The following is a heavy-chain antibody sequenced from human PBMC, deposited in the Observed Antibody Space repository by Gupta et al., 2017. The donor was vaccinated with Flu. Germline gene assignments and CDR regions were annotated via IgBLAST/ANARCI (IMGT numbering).Heavy chain of an antibody. V-gene: IGHV3-23*01. CDR1: VFAFSYYA. J-gene: IGHJ6*02. CDR2: ITGSGHGT. CDR3: AKDQFVGDGATGKYGMDV. D-gene: IGHD3-10*01. Sequence: EVQLLEASGGGLVQPWGPLSLRCAATVFAFSYYALTWVRQAPGLGLEGGERITGSGHGTYYAASVKGRFTSSRDNGRKMMCLQMSSWRVDDTAVYYCAKDQFVGDGATGKYGMDVWGQGTTVTVSS.